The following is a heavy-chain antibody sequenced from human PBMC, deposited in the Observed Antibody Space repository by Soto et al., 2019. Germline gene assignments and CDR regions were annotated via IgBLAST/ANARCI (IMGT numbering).Heavy chain of an antibody. CDR3: ASVPGSPGYHGLDV. Sequence: EVQLVESGGGLVQPGGSLRLSCAASGLTFSKYWMTWVRQAPGNGLEWVATIKHDGSEKSNLDSVEGRFTISRDNAKNSLSLQMNSLRVEDTAVYFCASVPGSPGYHGLDVWGQGTTVTVSS. D-gene: IGHD6-19*01. J-gene: IGHJ6*02. V-gene: IGHV3-7*03. CDR1: GLTFSKYW. CDR2: IKHDGSEK.